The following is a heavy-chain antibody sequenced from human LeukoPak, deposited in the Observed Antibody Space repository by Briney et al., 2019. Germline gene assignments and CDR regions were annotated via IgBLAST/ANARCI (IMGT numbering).Heavy chain of an antibody. CDR1: GGSISSSSYY. J-gene: IGHJ4*02. Sequence: SETLSLTCTVSGGSISSSSYYWGWIRQSPGKGLEWIGTIYYSGSTYYKSSLKSRVTISADTSRNQFSLRLTSVTATDTAVYYCARQPPFFGDYGGYWGQGTLVTVSS. CDR2: IYYSGST. D-gene: IGHD4/OR15-4a*01. V-gene: IGHV4-39*01. CDR3: ARQPPFFGDYGGY.